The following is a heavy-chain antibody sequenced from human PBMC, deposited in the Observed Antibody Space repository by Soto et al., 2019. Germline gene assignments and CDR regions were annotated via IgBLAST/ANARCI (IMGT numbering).Heavy chain of an antibody. V-gene: IGHV1-46*02. CDR1: GYTSNRYY. Sequence: GASVKVSCKASGYTSNRYYIQWVRQAPGQGLEWMGVINPSAGGTSNPQKFQGRVSMTRDTSTSTFSMELSSLNSEDTAVYYCASGTYWTFDYWGQGTLVTVSS. CDR2: INPSAGGT. D-gene: IGHD1-26*01. J-gene: IGHJ4*02. CDR3: ASGTYWTFDY.